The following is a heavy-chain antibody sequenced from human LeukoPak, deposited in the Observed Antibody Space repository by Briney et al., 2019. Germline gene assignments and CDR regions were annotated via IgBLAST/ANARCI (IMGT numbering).Heavy chain of an antibody. V-gene: IGHV3-11*06. Sequence: GGSLRLSCAASGFTFSDYYMSWIRQAPGKGLEWVSYISSSSTYTKYADSVKGRFTISRDNAKKSLYLQMNSLRAEDTAVYYCARGSSQFDYWGQGTLVTVSS. CDR1: GFTFSDYY. CDR2: ISSSSTYT. D-gene: IGHD6-13*01. CDR3: ARGSSQFDY. J-gene: IGHJ4*02.